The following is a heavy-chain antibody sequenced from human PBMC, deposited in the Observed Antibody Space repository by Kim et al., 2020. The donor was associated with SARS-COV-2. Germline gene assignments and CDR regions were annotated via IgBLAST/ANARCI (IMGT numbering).Heavy chain of an antibody. CDR3: ARLYGSGPVKNPYFDY. CDR1: GFTFSSYW. CDR2: IKQDGSEK. D-gene: IGHD3-10*01. Sequence: GGSLRLSCAASGFTFSSYWMSWVRQAPGKGLEWVANIKQDGSEKYYVDSVKGRFTISRDNAKNSLYLQMNSLRAEDTAVYYCARLYGSGPVKNPYFDYWGQGTLVTVSS. V-gene: IGHV3-7*01. J-gene: IGHJ4*02.